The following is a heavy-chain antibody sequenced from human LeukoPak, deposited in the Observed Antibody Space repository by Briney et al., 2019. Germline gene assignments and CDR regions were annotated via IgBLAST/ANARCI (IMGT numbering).Heavy chain of an antibody. J-gene: IGHJ6*02. D-gene: IGHD2-2*02. CDR3: ARLYCSSTSCYNRRDYYYGMDV. Sequence: GGSLRLSCAASGFTFSSYGMHWVRQAPGKGLEWVAVISYDGSNKYYADSVKGRFTISRDNSKNTLYLQMNSLRAEDTAVYYCARLYCSSTSCYNRRDYYYGMDVWGQGTTVTVSS. V-gene: IGHV3-30*03. CDR1: GFTFSSYG. CDR2: ISYDGSNK.